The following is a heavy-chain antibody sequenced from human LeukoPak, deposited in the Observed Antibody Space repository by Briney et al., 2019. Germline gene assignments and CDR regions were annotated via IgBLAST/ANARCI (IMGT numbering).Heavy chain of an antibody. J-gene: IGHJ4*02. D-gene: IGHD2-2*01. CDR1: GYTFTGYY. CDR2: INPNSGGT. V-gene: IGHV1-2*02. CDR3: ARVPPVGPRGGDIVVVPAAIPRRAFDY. Sequence: ASVKVSCKASGYTFTGYYMHWVRQAPGQGLEWMGWINPNSGGTNYAQKFQGRVTMTRDTSISTAYMELSRLRSDDTAVYYCARVPPVGPRGGDIVVVPAAIPRRAFDYWGQGTLVTVSS.